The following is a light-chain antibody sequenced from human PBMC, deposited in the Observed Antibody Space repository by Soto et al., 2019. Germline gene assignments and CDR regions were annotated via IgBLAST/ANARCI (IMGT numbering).Light chain of an antibody. Sequence: EIVMTQSPATLSVSPGERATLSCRASQSVSSNLAWYQQKPGQAPRLLIYGASTRATGIPARFSGSGSGTEFTLTISSLQSEDFAVYYCQQYNNWPPGTFGQGTKVACGQGTKVEIK. V-gene: IGKV3-15*01. CDR2: GAS. CDR1: QSVSSN. J-gene: IGKJ1*01. CDR3: QQYNNWPPGTFGQGTKVA.